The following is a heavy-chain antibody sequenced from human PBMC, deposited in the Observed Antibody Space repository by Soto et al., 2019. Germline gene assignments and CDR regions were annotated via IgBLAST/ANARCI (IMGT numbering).Heavy chain of an antibody. D-gene: IGHD3-9*01. CDR3: VSGYYDILTGYYTPYYMDV. CDR1: GGSFSGYY. J-gene: IGHJ6*03. Sequence: QVQLQQWGAGLLKPSETLSLTCAVYGGSFSGYYLSWIRQPPGKGLAWIGEIHHSGSTNYNPSLKRRVTISVDTSKNQFSLTLSYVTAADTAVYYCVSGYYDILTGYYTPYYMDVWCKWTTVTVSS. CDR2: IHHSGST. V-gene: IGHV4-34*01.